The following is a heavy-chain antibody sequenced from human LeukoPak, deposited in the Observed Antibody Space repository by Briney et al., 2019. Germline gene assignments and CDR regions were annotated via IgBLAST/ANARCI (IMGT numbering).Heavy chain of an antibody. CDR3: ARDPGITIFGVVTAPDY. V-gene: IGHV3-7*01. Sequence: PGGSLRLSCAASGFTFSSNYMSWVRQAPGKGLEWVADIKQDGSEKYYVDSVKGRFTISRDNAKNSLYLQMNSLRAEDTAVYYCARDPGITIFGVVTAPDYWGQGTLVTVSS. J-gene: IGHJ4*02. CDR2: IKQDGSEK. CDR1: GFTFSSNY. D-gene: IGHD3-3*01.